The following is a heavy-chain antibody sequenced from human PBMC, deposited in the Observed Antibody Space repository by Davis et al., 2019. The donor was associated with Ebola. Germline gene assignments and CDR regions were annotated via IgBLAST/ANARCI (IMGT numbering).Heavy chain of an antibody. Sequence: GGSLRLSCAASGFTFSPYSMSWVRQAPGKGLEWISYISGASETIYYADSVKGRFTISRDTSKNTMFLQMTGLRAEDTAIYYCARGGLLSALDLWGQGTMVSVSS. J-gene: IGHJ3*01. D-gene: IGHD2-15*01. CDR1: GFTFSPYS. CDR2: ISGASETI. CDR3: ARGGLLSALDL. V-gene: IGHV3-48*01.